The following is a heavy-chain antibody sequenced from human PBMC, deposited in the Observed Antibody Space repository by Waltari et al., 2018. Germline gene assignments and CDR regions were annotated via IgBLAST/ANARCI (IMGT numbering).Heavy chain of an antibody. CDR1: GFTFSSYA. CDR3: ARDITARLSYYYYGMDV. J-gene: IGHJ6*02. Sequence: QVQLVESGGGVVQPGRSLRLSCAASGFTFSSYAMHWVRQAPGKGLEWVAVISYDGSNKYYADSVKGRFTISRDNSKNTLYLQMNSLRAEDTAVYYCARDITARLSYYYYGMDVWGQGTTVTVSS. D-gene: IGHD6-6*01. CDR2: ISYDGSNK. V-gene: IGHV3-30-3*01.